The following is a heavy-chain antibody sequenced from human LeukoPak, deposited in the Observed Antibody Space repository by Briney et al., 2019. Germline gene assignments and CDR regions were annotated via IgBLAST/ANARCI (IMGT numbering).Heavy chain of an antibody. Sequence: GGSLRLSCAASGFTFSDYYMSWIRQAPGKGLERVSYISSSGSTIYYADSVKGRFTISRDNAKNSLYLQMNSLRAEDTAVYYCAREMGLTGYSSGWYDYYGMDVWGQGTTVTVSS. J-gene: IGHJ6*02. CDR1: GFTFSDYY. CDR2: ISSSGSTI. CDR3: AREMGLTGYSSGWYDYYGMDV. D-gene: IGHD6-19*01. V-gene: IGHV3-11*01.